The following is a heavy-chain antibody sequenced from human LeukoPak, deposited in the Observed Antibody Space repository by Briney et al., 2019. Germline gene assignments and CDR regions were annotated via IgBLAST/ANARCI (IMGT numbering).Heavy chain of an antibody. CDR3: AKNRSSSWYYYYGMDV. CDR1: GFSFSSYG. D-gene: IGHD6-13*01. V-gene: IGHV3-30*18. Sequence: GRSLRLSCAASGFSFSSYGMHWVRQAPGKGLEWVAVISYDGSNKYYADSVKGRFTISRDNSKNTLYLQMNSLRAEDTAVYYCAKNRSSSWYYYYGMDVWGQGTTVTVSS. J-gene: IGHJ6*02. CDR2: ISYDGSNK.